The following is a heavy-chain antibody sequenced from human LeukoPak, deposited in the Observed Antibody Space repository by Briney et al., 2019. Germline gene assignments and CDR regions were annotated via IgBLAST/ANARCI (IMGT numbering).Heavy chain of an antibody. D-gene: IGHD3-22*01. J-gene: IGHJ4*02. CDR3: ARALLTGSYYDSSGYHFDY. Sequence: ASVKVSCKASGYTFTGYYMHWVRQAPGQGLEWMGWINPNSGGTNYAQKLQGWVTMTRDTSISTAYMELSRLGSDDTAVYYCARALLTGSYYDSSGYHFDYWGQGTLVTVSS. V-gene: IGHV1-2*04. CDR2: INPNSGGT. CDR1: GYTFTGYY.